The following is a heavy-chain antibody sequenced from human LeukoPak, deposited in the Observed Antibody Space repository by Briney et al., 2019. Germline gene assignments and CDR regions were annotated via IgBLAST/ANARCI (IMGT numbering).Heavy chain of an antibody. Sequence: SETLSLTCTVSGGSISSYYWSWIRQPPGKGLEWIGYIYYSGSTNYNPSLKSRVTISVDTSKNQFSLKLSSVTAADTAFYYCARELQDVFDIWGQGTMVTVSS. D-gene: IGHD4-11*01. J-gene: IGHJ3*02. CDR3: ARELQDVFDI. CDR1: GGSISSYY. V-gene: IGHV4-59*01. CDR2: IYYSGST.